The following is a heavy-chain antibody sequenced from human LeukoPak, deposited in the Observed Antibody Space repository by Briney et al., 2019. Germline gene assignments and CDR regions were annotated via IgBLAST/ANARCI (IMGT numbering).Heavy chain of an antibody. CDR3: AREDSSGWFDY. CDR1: EYTFTGYY. J-gene: IGHJ4*02. CDR2: INPNSGGT. Sequence: ASVKVSCKASEYTFTGYYMHWVRQAPGQGLEWMGWINPNSGGTNYAQKFQGRVTMTRDTSISTAYMELSRLTSDDTAVYYCAREDSSGWFDYWGQGTLVTVSS. V-gene: IGHV1-2*02. D-gene: IGHD6-19*01.